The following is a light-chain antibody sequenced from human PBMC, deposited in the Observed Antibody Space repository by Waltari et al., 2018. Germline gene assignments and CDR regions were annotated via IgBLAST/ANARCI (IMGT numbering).Light chain of an antibody. Sequence: SYALTQPPSVSVAPGTTARITCGGDNIGSYSVHWYQQKPGQAPVLVIFYDSDRPSGIPERCPGSNSGNTATLTISSVEAGDEAKYYCHVWHPDMDPGVFGPGTEVSV. V-gene: IGLV3-21*04. J-gene: IGLJ1*01. CDR3: HVWHPDMDPGV. CDR2: YDS. CDR1: NIGSYS.